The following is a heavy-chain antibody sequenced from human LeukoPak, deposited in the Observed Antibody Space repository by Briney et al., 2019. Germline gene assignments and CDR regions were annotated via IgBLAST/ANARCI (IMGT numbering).Heavy chain of an antibody. CDR3: ARGNYYDSSGYYEFNAPFDY. CDR2: IYYSGST. Sequence: PSETLSLTCTVSGGSISSGDYYWSWIRQPPGKGLEWIGYIYYSGSTYYNPSLKSRVTISVDTSKNQFSLKLSSVTAADTAVYYCARGNYYDSSGYYEFNAPFDYWGQGTLVTVSS. J-gene: IGHJ4*02. D-gene: IGHD3-22*01. V-gene: IGHV4-30-4*01. CDR1: GGSISSGDYY.